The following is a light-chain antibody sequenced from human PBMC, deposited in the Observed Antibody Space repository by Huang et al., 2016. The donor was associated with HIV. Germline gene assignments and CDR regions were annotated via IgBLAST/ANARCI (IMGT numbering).Light chain of an antibody. CDR2: QVS. CDR3: MQGTHLFT. CDR1: QSLIHSNGNTY. V-gene: IGKV2-30*02. J-gene: IGKJ4*01. Sequence: VVLTQSPLYLSVTLGLPASISCRSSQSLIHSNGNTYLNWFQQWPGQSPRRLISQVSRRDSGVPDRFSGSGSGTDFTLKISRVEAEDVGVYYCMQGTHLFTFGGGTRVDIK.